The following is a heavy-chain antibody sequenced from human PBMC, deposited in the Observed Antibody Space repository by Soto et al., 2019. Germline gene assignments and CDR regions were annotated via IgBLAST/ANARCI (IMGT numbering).Heavy chain of an antibody. V-gene: IGHV3-33*01. CDR1: GFTFSSYG. CDR3: ARDTDYYGMDV. D-gene: IGHD4-4*01. CDR2: IWYDGSNK. J-gene: IGHJ6*02. Sequence: QVQLVESGGGVVQPGRSLRLSCAASGFTFSSYGMHWVRQAPGKGLEWVAVIWYDGSNKYYADSVKGRFTIPRDHSKNTLYLQMNSLRAEDTDVYSCARDTDYYGMDVWGQGTTVTVSS.